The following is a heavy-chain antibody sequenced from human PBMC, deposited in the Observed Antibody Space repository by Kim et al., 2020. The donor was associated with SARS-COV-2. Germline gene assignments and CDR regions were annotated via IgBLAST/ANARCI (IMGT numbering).Heavy chain of an antibody. CDR2: INHSGST. D-gene: IGHD6-19*01. Sequence: SETLSLTCAVYGGSFSGYYWSWIRQPPGKGLEWIGEINHSGSTNYNPSLKSRFTISVDTSKNQFSLKLSSVTAADTAVYYCARSANRSGWYYDAFDIWGQGAMVTVSS. J-gene: IGHJ3*02. CDR3: ARSANRSGWYYDAFDI. CDR1: GGSFSGYY. V-gene: IGHV4-34*01.